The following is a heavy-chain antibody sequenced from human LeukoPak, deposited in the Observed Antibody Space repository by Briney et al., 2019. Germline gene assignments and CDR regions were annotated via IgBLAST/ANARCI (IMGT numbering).Heavy chain of an antibody. V-gene: IGHV4-31*03. Sequence: PSETLSLTCTVSGGSLSSGGYYWSWIRQHPGKGLEWIGYIYYSGSTYYNPSLKSRVTISVDTSKNQLSLKLSSVTAADTAVYYCARAPVEMATTTDAFDIWGQGTMVTVSS. D-gene: IGHD5-24*01. CDR3: ARAPVEMATTTDAFDI. CDR2: IYYSGST. J-gene: IGHJ3*02. CDR1: GGSLSSGGYY.